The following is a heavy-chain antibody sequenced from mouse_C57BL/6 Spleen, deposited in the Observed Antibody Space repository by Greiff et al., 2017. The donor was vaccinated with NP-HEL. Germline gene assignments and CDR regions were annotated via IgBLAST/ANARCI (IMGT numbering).Heavy chain of an antibody. V-gene: IGHV1-18*01. CDR1: GYTFTDYH. CDR3: ARGGYDGYYYAMDY. J-gene: IGHJ4*01. Sequence: VQLQQSGPELVKPGASVKIPCKASGYTFTDYHMDWVKQSHGKSLEWIGDINPNNGGTIYNQKFKGKATLTVDKSSSTAYMELRSLTSEDTAVYYCARGGYDGYYYAMDYWGQGTSVTVSS. CDR2: INPNNGGT. D-gene: IGHD2-3*01.